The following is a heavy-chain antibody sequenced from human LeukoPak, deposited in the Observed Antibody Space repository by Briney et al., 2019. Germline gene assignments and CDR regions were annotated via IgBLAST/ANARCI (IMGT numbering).Heavy chain of an antibody. CDR3: ARVGDIVVVPAARSHAFDI. V-gene: IGHV3-21*01. CDR1: GFTLSSYS. Sequence: GGSLRLSCAASGFTLSSYSMNWVRQAPGKGLEWVSSISSSSSYIYYADSVKGRFTISRDNAKNSLYLQMNSLRAEDTAVYYCARVGDIVVVPAARSHAFDIWGQGTMVTVSS. J-gene: IGHJ3*02. CDR2: ISSSSSYI. D-gene: IGHD2-2*01.